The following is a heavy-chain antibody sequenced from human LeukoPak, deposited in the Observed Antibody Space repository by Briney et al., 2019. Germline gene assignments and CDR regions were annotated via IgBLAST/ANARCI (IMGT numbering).Heavy chain of an antibody. CDR3: XXXSXXXDSXGSSGPLFPTH. J-gene: IGHJ1*01. D-gene: IGHD3-22*01. CDR1: GFTFTSSA. CDR2: IVLGSGNT. Sequence: GASVKXSCKASGFTFTSSAMQWVRQARGQRLEWIGWIVLGSGNTNYAQKFRDRATITRDMSTTTAYMELSSLRSEDTAVYYCXXXSXXXDSXGSSGPLFPTHWGQGTLVTVSS. V-gene: IGHV1-58*02.